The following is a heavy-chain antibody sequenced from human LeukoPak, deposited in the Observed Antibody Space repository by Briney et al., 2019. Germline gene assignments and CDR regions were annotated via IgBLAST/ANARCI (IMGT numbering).Heavy chain of an antibody. Sequence: GASVKVSCKASGYTFTSYYMHWVRQAPGQGLEWMGIINPSGGSTSYAQKFQGRVTMTRGTSTSTVYMELSSLRSEDTAVYYCAREGEMATQGFDIWGQGTMVTVSS. J-gene: IGHJ3*02. CDR1: GYTFTSYY. D-gene: IGHD5-24*01. V-gene: IGHV1-46*01. CDR3: AREGEMATQGFDI. CDR2: INPSGGST.